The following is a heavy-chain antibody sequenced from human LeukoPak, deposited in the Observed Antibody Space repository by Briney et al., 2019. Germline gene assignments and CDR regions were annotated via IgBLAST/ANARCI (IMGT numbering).Heavy chain of an antibody. V-gene: IGHV3-53*01. D-gene: IGHD1-26*01. Sequence: PGGSLRLSCAASGFTVSSNYMSWVRQAPGKGLEGGSIIYSGGSTFYADSVKGRFTISRDNSKNTLYLQMNSLRAEDTAVYYCARGGSYLSAFDIWGQGTMVTVSS. CDR3: ARGGSYLSAFDI. CDR1: GFTVSSNY. CDR2: IYSGGST. J-gene: IGHJ3*02.